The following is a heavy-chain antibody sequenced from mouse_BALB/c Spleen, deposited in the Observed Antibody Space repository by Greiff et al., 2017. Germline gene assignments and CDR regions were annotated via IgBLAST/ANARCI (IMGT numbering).Heavy chain of an antibody. CDR1: GYTFTSYY. CDR3: ARGIYGNYWFAY. D-gene: IGHD2-1*01. V-gene: IGHV1S56*01. Sequence: VQLQQSGPELVKPGASVRISCKASGYTFTSYYIHWVKQRPGQGLEWIGWIYPGNVNTKYNEKFKGKATLTADKSSSTAYMQLSSLTSEDSAVYFCARGIYGNYWFAYWGQGTLVTVSA. CDR2: IYPGNVNT. J-gene: IGHJ3*01.